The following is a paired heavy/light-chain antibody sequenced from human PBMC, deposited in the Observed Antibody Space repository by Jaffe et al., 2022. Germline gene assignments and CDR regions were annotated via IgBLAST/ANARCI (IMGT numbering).Heavy chain of an antibody. CDR3: ARGGGPLRYFDWFSSGSEAPVDY. Sequence: EVQLVESGGGLVQPGGSLRLSCAASGFTFSSYWMHWVRQAPGKGLVWVSRINSDGSSTSYADSVKGRFTISRDNAKNTLYLQMNSLRAEDTAVYYCARGGGPLRYFDWFSSGSEAPVDYWGQGTLVTVSS. D-gene: IGHD3-9*01. J-gene: IGHJ4*02. CDR1: GFTFSSYW. V-gene: IGHV3-74*01. CDR2: INSDGSST.
Light chain of an antibody. V-gene: IGLV3-10*01. CDR2: EDS. CDR1: ALPKKY. CDR3: YSTDSSGVV. Sequence: SYELTQPPSVSVSPGQTARITCSGDALPKKYPYWYQQKSGQAPVLVIYEDSKRPSGIPERFSGSSSGTMATLTISGAQVEDEADYYCYSTDSSGVVFGGGTKLTVL. J-gene: IGLJ2*01.